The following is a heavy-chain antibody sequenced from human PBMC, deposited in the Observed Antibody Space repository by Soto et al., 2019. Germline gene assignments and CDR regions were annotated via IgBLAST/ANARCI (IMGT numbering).Heavy chain of an antibody. V-gene: IGHV4-31*03. CDR1: GLSINSGGSA. CDR2: IYPTGST. CDR3: ARDGPYGSGSYRTFDP. D-gene: IGHD3-10*01. Sequence: QVQLQESGPGLVKPAQTLSLTCTVSGLSINSGGSAWSWIRQHPGKGLEWIGYIYPTGSTLYNPSLKSRVTISFDTSKNHFSLRLSSVTAADTAVYHCARDGPYGSGSYRTFDPWGQGTLVTVSS. J-gene: IGHJ5*02.